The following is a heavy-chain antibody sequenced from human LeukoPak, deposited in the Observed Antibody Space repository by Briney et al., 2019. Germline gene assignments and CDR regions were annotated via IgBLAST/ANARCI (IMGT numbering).Heavy chain of an antibody. CDR3: ARSRHHYDFWSGYQDNWFDP. D-gene: IGHD3-3*01. CDR1: GYRFTSYW. CDR2: IYPGDSDT. Sequence: GESLQISCKGSGYRFTSYWIGWVRQMPGKGLEWMGIIYPGDSDTRYSPSFQGQVTISADKSISTAYLQWSSLKASDTAMYYCARSRHHYDFWSGYQDNWFDPWGQGTLVTVSS. J-gene: IGHJ5*02. V-gene: IGHV5-51*01.